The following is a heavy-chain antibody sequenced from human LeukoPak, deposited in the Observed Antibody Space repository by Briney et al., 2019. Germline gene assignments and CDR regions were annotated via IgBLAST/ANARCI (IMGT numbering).Heavy chain of an antibody. CDR3: ARKYSSGLMGTYRDY. J-gene: IGHJ4*02. D-gene: IGHD6-19*01. Sequence: GGSLRLSCAASGFTFSSYSMNWVRPAPGRGREWVSSISSSSSYIYYADSVKGRFTISRDNAKNSLYLQMNSLRGEDTAVYYCARKYSSGLMGTYRDYWGQGTLVTISS. CDR1: GFTFSSYS. V-gene: IGHV3-21*01. CDR2: ISSSSSYI.